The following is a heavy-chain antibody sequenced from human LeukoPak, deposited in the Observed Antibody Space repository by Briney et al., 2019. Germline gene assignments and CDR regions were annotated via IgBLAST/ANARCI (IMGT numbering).Heavy chain of an antibody. V-gene: IGHV1-69*05. D-gene: IGHD6-19*01. Sequence: SVKVSCKASGGTFSSYAISWVRQAPRPGLEWMGVSIPIFGTANYAQKFQGRVTITTDDSTSTAYMQLSSLRAEDTAVYYCAVSSGWYHSSFDYWGQGTLVTVSS. CDR1: GGTFSSYA. CDR3: AVSSGWYHSSFDY. J-gene: IGHJ4*02. CDR2: SIPIFGTA.